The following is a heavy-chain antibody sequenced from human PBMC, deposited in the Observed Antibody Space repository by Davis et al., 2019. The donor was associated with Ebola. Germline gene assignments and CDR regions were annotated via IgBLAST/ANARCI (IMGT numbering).Heavy chain of an antibody. Sequence: GESLKISCAASGFTFSSYSMNWVRQAPGKGLEWVANIKQDGSEKYYVDSVKGRFTISRDNAKNSLYLQMNSLRAEDTAVYYCARHRYYDFWSGYPYYFDYWGQGTLVTVSS. J-gene: IGHJ4*02. V-gene: IGHV3-7*03. D-gene: IGHD3-3*01. CDR1: GFTFSSYS. CDR3: ARHRYYDFWSGYPYYFDY. CDR2: IKQDGSEK.